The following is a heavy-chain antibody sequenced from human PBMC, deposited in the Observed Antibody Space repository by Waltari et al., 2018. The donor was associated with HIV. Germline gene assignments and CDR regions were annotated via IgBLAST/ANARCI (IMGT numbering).Heavy chain of an antibody. J-gene: IGHJ4*02. D-gene: IGHD3-10*01. V-gene: IGHV3-74*01. CDR3: SRDTFGEYDY. CDR2: INIDGSRI. CDR1: GFSVSSYW. Sequence: EVQLVQSGGGLIKPGGSLRVSCAAFGFSVSSYWMHWVRQTPGKGLVWVSRINIDGSRIDYADSVRGRFTISRDSAKNTLSLQMNSLTEEDTAVYYCSRDTFGEYDYWGQGTLVTVSS.